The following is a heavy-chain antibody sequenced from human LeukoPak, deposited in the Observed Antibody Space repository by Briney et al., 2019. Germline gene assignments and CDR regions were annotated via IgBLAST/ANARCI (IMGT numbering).Heavy chain of an antibody. V-gene: IGHV1-18*04. CDR3: ARDGDIVVVPAAMLLDY. CDR2: ISAYNGNT. D-gene: IGHD2-2*01. CDR1: GYTFTSYA. Sequence: ASVKVSCKASGYTFTSYAISWVRQAPGQGPDWMAWISAYNGNTNYAQKLQGRVTMTTDTSTSTAYMELRSLRSDGTAVYYCARDGDIVVVPAAMLLDYWGQGTLVTVSS. J-gene: IGHJ4*02.